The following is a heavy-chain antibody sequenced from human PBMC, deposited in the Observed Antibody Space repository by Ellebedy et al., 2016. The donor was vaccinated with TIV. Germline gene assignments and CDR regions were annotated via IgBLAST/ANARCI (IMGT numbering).Heavy chain of an antibody. CDR1: GGSISSGSYY. CDR2: IDNSGTT. CDR3: ARDGSGLVTGFDF. Sequence: MPSETLSLTCTVSGGSISSGSYYWSWLRQYPGKGLEWIGYIDNSGTTYYNPSLKRRISIPVDTTKNQFSLKMTSLTAADTAVYYCARDGSGLVTGFDFWGQGTLVTVSS. D-gene: IGHD2-21*02. V-gene: IGHV4-31*03. J-gene: IGHJ4*02.